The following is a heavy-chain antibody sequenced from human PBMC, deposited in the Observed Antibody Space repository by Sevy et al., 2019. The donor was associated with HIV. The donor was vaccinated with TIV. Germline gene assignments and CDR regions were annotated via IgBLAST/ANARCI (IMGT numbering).Heavy chain of an antibody. D-gene: IGHD2-21*02. CDR1: GFTFDDYG. Sequence: GGSLRLSCAASGFTFDDYGMSWVRQAPGKGLEWVSGINGDGGSTGYADSVKGRFIISRDNARNSLYLQMNRLRGEDTAFYYCARERSCGGDCYYFDNWGQGTLVTVSS. V-gene: IGHV3-20*04. CDR2: INGDGGST. J-gene: IGHJ4*02. CDR3: ARERSCGGDCYYFDN.